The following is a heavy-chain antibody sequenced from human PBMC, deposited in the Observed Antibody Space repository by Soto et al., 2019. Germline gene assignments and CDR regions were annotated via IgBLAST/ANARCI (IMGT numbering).Heavy chain of an antibody. V-gene: IGHV3-33*01. CDR3: ARDGYCSGGSCDYYYGMDV. J-gene: IGHJ6*02. D-gene: IGHD2-15*01. CDR1: GFTFSSYG. CDR2: IWYDGSNK. Sequence: QVQLVESGGGVVQPGRSLRLSCAASGFTFSSYGMHWVRQAPGKGLEWVAVIWYDGSNKYYADSVKGRFTISRDNSKKTLYLQMNSLRAEDTAVYYCARDGYCSGGSCDYYYGMDVWGQGTTVTVSS.